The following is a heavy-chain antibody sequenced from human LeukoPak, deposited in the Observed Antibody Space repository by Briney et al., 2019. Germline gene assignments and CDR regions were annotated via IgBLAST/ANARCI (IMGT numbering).Heavy chain of an antibody. J-gene: IGHJ4*02. D-gene: IGHD3-10*01. Sequence: GGSLRLSCAASGFTFRSYFMSWVRQAPGKGLEWVANIKQDGSEKYYVDSVKGRITTSRDNAKNSLYLQMNSLRVEDTAVYYCAREVPLTMVRVVSDFWGQGTLVTVSS. CDR2: IKQDGSEK. CDR1: GFTFRSYF. V-gene: IGHV3-7*01. CDR3: AREVPLTMVRVVSDF.